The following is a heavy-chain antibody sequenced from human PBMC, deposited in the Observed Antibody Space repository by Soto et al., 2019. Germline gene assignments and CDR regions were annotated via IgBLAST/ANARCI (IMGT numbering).Heavy chain of an antibody. J-gene: IGHJ4*02. V-gene: IGHV3-23*01. CDR3: AKEVAGELLWLVLSFDY. CDR2: ISGSGGST. CDR1: GFTFSSYA. Sequence: EVQLLESGGGLVQPGGSLRLSCAASGFTFSSYAMSWVRQAPGKGLEWVSAISGSGGSTYYADSVKGRFTISRDNSKNTLYLQMNSLRAEDTAVYYCAKEVAGELLWLVLSFDYWGQGTLVTVSS. D-gene: IGHD3-10*01.